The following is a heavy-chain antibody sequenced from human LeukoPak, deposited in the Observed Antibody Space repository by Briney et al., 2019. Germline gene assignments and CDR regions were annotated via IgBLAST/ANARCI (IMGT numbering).Heavy chain of an antibody. CDR1: GDSVSSSSAA. V-gene: IGHV6-1*01. D-gene: IGHD6-19*01. CDR3: ARGPIGYSSGWSPYNWFDP. J-gene: IGHJ5*02. Sequence: SQTHSLTCAISGDSVSSSSAAWNWIRQSPSRGLEWLGRTYYRSKWYNDYAVSVKSRITINPDTSKNQFSLQLNSVTPEDTAVYYCARGPIGYSSGWSPYNWFDPWGQGTLVTVSS. CDR2: TYYRSKWYN.